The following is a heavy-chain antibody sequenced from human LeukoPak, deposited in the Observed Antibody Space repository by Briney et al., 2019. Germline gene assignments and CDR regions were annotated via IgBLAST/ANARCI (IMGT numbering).Heavy chain of an antibody. CDR3: ASLEYSSSLGGFDY. Sequence: SETLSLTCTVSGGSISSGGYYWSWIRQPPGKGLEWIGYIYHSGSTYYNPSLKSRVTISLDRSKNQFSLKLSSVTAADTAVYYCASLEYSSSLGGFDYWGQGTLVTVSS. J-gene: IGHJ4*02. CDR2: IYHSGST. D-gene: IGHD6-6*01. CDR1: GGSISSGGYY. V-gene: IGHV4-30-2*01.